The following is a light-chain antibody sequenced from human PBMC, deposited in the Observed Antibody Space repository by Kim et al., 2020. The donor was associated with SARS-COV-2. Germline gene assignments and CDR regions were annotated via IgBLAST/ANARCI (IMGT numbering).Light chain of an antibody. CDR3: QQYNSYSQT. J-gene: IGKJ2*01. Sequence: ASVGDRVTITCRASQSISSWLAWYQQKPGKAPKLLIYKASSLESGVPSRFSGSGSGTEFTLTISSLQPDDFATYYCQQYNSYSQTFGQGTKLEI. CDR1: QSISSW. CDR2: KAS. V-gene: IGKV1-5*03.